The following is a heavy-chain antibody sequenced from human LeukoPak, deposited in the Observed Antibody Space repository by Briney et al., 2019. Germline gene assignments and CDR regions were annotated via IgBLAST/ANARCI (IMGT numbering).Heavy chain of an antibody. J-gene: IGHJ4*02. D-gene: IGHD6-19*01. CDR2: IIPIFGTA. V-gene: IGHV1-69*06. Sequence: GASVKVSCKASGGTFSSYAISWVRQAPGQGLEWMGGIIPIFGTANYAQKFQGRVTITADKSTSTAYMELSSLRSEDTAVYYCARDDDEGWLVPSYWGQGTLVTVSS. CDR3: ARDDDEGWLVPSY. CDR1: GGTFSSYA.